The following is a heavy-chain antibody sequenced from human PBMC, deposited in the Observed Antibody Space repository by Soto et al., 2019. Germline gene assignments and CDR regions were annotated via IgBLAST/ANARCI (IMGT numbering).Heavy chain of an antibody. Sequence: ASVKVACKASGYTFTNYGISWVRQAPGQGIEWMGWISAYNGNTSYAQKLQGRVTMTTDTSTSTAYMELRSLRSDDTAVYYCARQQWQAFDSWGQGTLVTVSS. CDR3: ARQQWQAFDS. J-gene: IGHJ3*02. CDR1: GYTFTNYG. V-gene: IGHV1-18*01. CDR2: ISAYNGNT. D-gene: IGHD6-19*01.